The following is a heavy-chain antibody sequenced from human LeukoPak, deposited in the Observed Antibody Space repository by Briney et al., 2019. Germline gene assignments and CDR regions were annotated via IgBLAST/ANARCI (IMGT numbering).Heavy chain of an antibody. J-gene: IGHJ5*02. D-gene: IGHD3-9*01. CDR2: INPNSGGT. V-gene: IGHV1-2*02. CDR1: GYTLTGYY. CDR3: AKDWHILTGRNCFDP. Sequence: ASVKVSCKASGYTLTGYYMHWVRQAPGQGLEWMGWINPNSGGTNYAQKFQGRVTITRDTSISTAYMELRSLRFDDTAIYYCAKDWHILTGRNCFDPWGQGTLVTVSS.